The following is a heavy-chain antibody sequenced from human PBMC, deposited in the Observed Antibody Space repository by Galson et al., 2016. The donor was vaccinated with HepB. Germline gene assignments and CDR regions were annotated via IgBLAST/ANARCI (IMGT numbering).Heavy chain of an antibody. J-gene: IGHJ4*02. D-gene: IGHD3-22*01. Sequence: QSGAEVKKPGESLKISCKGSGYTFTTNWIGWVRQMPGKGLEWMGIIYPGDSDTRYSPSLQGQVTIPADKSIRTSYLQWRSLKASDTARYYCVGHLGGSSVYYYEYYFDYWGQGTLVTVSS. CDR1: GYTFTTNW. CDR3: VGHLGGSSVYYYEYYFDY. V-gene: IGHV5-51*01. CDR2: IYPGDSDT.